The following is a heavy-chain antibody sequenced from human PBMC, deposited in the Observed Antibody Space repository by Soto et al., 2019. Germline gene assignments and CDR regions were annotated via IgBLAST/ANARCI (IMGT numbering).Heavy chain of an antibody. CDR2: ISAYNGNT. J-gene: IGHJ4*02. Sequence: VQLVQSGAEVKKPGASVKVSCKASGYTFTSYGISWVRQAPGQGLEWMGWISAYNGNTNYAQKLQGRVTMTTDTSTSTAYMELRSLRSDDTAVYYCARDLADGCSGGSCYSDYWGQGTLVTVSS. CDR3: ARDLADGCSGGSCYSDY. V-gene: IGHV1-18*01. CDR1: GYTFTSYG. D-gene: IGHD2-15*01.